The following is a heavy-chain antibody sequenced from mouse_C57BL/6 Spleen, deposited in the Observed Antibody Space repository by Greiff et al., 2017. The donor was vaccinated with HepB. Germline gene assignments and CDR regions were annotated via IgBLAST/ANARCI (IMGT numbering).Heavy chain of an antibody. CDR2: INPYNGGT. V-gene: IGHV1-19*01. D-gene: IGHD2-4*01. CDR1: GYTFTDYY. Sequence: EVQLQQSGPVLVKPGASVKMSCKASGYTFTDYYMNWVKQSHGKSLEWIGVINPYNGGTSYNQKFKGKATLTVDKSSSTAYMELNSLTSEDSAVYYCASTYDYDGAWFAYWGQGTLVTVSA. J-gene: IGHJ3*01. CDR3: ASTYDYDGAWFAY.